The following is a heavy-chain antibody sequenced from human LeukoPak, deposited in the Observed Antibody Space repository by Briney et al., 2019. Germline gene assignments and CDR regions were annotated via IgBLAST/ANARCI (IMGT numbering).Heavy chain of an antibody. CDR2: IYYSGST. J-gene: IGHJ5*02. Sequence: SETLSLTCTVSGGSISSSYWSWIRQPPGKGLEWIGYIYYSGSTYYNPSLKSRVTISVDTSKNQFSLKLISVTAADTAVYYCARLSIAVAGRGFDPWGQGTLVTV. CDR1: GGSISSSY. D-gene: IGHD6-19*01. V-gene: IGHV4-59*08. CDR3: ARLSIAVAGRGFDP.